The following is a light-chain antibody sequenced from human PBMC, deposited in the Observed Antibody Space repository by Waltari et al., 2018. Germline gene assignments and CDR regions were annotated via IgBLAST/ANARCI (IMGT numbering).Light chain of an antibody. J-gene: IGKJ2*03. V-gene: IGKV1-39*01. CDR3: QHGYGTPYS. CDR1: ENVNNY. Sequence: DIQMTQSPSSLSASVGDRVTITCRASENVNNYLNWYQQKPGKAPKLLIYKASTLQSGVTSRFSGSGSGTDYTFTISSLQSEDVATYYCQHGYGTPYSFGQGTKVEIK. CDR2: KAS.